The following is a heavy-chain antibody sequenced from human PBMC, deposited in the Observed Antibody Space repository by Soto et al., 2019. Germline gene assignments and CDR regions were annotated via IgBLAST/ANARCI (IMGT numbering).Heavy chain of an antibody. CDR2: ISGSGSGP. J-gene: IGHJ4*02. CDR1: GFTFSNYD. V-gene: IGHV3-23*01. CDR3: AKLQSWRALDY. Sequence: EVLLLESGGGLVQPGGSLRLSCAASGFTFSNYDMGWVRQAPGKGLELVSFISGSGSGPYYADSVKGLFTITRDNAENTLYLQMNSLRVEDTAVYYCAKLQSWRALDYRGQGTLVTVSS. D-gene: IGHD6-13*01.